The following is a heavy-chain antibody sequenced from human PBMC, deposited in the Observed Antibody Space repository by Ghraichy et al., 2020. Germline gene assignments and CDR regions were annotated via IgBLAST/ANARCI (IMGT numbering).Heavy chain of an antibody. CDR3: ARGVYTNYRLPAY. CDR2: ITHSGGT. J-gene: IGHJ4*02. D-gene: IGHD4-11*01. Sequence: ETLSLTCAVYGGSFSGYFWSWIRQPPGKGLEWIGEITHSGGTNYNPSLESRVTMSVDTSKNHFSLKLTSVTAADTALYYCARGVYTNYRLPAYWGQGTLVTVSS. V-gene: IGHV4-34*01. CDR1: GGSFSGYF.